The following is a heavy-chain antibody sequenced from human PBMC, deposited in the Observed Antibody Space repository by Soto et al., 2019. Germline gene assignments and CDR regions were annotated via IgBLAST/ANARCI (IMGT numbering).Heavy chain of an antibody. J-gene: IGHJ3*02. Sequence: EVQLVETGGGLIQPGGSLRLSCAASGFTVSSNYMSWVRQAPGKGLEWVSVIYSGGSTYYADSVKGRFTISRDNSKNTLYLQRNSLRAEDTAVYYCASSRGYSSGDAFDIWGQGTMVTVSS. CDR3: ASSRGYSSGDAFDI. CDR2: IYSGGST. D-gene: IGHD5-18*01. V-gene: IGHV3-53*02. CDR1: GFTVSSNY.